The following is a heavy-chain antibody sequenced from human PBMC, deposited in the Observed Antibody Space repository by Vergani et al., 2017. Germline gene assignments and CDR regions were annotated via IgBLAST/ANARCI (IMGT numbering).Heavy chain of an antibody. D-gene: IGHD3-22*01. CDR3: AKDIGWLLEYYFDY. V-gene: IGHV3-9*01. J-gene: IGHJ4*02. CDR1: GFTFDDYA. CDR2: ISWNRGST. Sequence: EVQLVESGGGLVQPGRSLRLSCAASGFTFDDYAMHWVRQAPGKGLEWVSGISWNRGSTGYADSVKGRFTISIDNAKNSLYLQMNSLRAEDTALYYCAKDIGWLLEYYFDYWGQGTLVTVSS.